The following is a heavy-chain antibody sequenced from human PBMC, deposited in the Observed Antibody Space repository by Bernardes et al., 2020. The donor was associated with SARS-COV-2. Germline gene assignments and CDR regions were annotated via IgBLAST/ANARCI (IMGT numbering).Heavy chain of an antibody. D-gene: IGHD2-15*01. CDR2: INGDGSTT. Sequence: RTLTVSGTVSAFTFSDWWRHWVRTAPGMGLVWVSRINGDGSTTNYADSVKGRFTISRDNAKNTLFLQMNSLRDDDTAMYYCARGFLQYGGNEGWVQGTLVNVSS. J-gene: IGHJ4*02. CDR1: AFTFSDWW. V-gene: IGHV3-74*01. CDR3: ARGFLQYGGNEG.